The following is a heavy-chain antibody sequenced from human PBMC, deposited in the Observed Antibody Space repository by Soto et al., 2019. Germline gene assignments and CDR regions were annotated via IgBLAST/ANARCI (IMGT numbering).Heavy chain of an antibody. J-gene: IGHJ4*02. V-gene: IGHV2-5*02. Sequence: QITLKESGPTLVKPTQPLTLTCTFSGFSLSTSGVGVGWIRQPPGKALEGLALIYWDDDKRYSPSLKSRLTITKDTSKNQVVLTMTNMDPVDTATYYCAHSLIPNWGSRGAFDYWGQGTLVTVSS. D-gene: IGHD7-27*01. CDR2: IYWDDDK. CDR1: GFSLSTSGVG. CDR3: AHSLIPNWGSRGAFDY.